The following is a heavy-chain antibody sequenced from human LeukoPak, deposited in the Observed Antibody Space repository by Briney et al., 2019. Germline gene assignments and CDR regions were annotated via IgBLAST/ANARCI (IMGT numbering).Heavy chain of an antibody. CDR1: GFTFSTHN. D-gene: IGHD3-16*01. CDR3: ARDGQNDSPYSMDV. J-gene: IGHJ6*02. CDR2: ISYGGVFK. Sequence: GGSLRLSCAASGFTFSTHNMHWVRQAPGKGLEWMAFISYGGVFKQYADSVKGRFTVSRGNSKNTLYLQMSSLRAEGTAMYYCARDGQNDSPYSMDVWGQGTTVTVSS. V-gene: IGHV3-33*01.